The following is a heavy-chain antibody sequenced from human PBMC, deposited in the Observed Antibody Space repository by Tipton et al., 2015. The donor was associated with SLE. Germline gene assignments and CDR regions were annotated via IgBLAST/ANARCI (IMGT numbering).Heavy chain of an antibody. CDR3: ARDLWRRWFDP. V-gene: IGHV3-11*05. CDR1: GFTFSDYY. Sequence: SLRLSCAASGFTFSDYYMSWIRQAPGKGLEWVSYISSSSSYTNYADSVKGRFTISRDNAKNSLYLQMNSLRAEDTAVYYCARDLWRRWFDPWGQGTLVTVSS. CDR2: ISSSSSYT. J-gene: IGHJ5*02. D-gene: IGHD3-10*01.